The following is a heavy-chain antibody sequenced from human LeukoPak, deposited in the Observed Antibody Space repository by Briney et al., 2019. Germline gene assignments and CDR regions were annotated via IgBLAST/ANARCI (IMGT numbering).Heavy chain of an antibody. Sequence: GGSLRLSCAASGFTVSSNYMSWVRQAPGKGLEWVSIMYGGGSTKYADSVKGRFTISRDNSKNTLYLQMNSLRAEDTAVYYCAKGRITIFGVVINWGQGTLVTVSS. CDR3: AKGRITIFGVVIN. J-gene: IGHJ4*02. D-gene: IGHD3-3*01. V-gene: IGHV3-53*01. CDR1: GFTVSSNY. CDR2: MYGGGST.